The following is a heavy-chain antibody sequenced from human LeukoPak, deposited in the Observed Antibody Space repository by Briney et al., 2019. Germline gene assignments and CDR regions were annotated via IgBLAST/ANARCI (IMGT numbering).Heavy chain of an antibody. Sequence: PGRSLRLSCSVSGFTFSNYAMHWVRQAPGKRLEYVSAITSEGGSTYYADSVKGRFTISRDNSKNTLYLQMSSLRGEDTAVYYCVKAYCRSTSCYYYYYGMDVWGKGTTVTVSS. J-gene: IGHJ6*04. D-gene: IGHD2-2*01. CDR2: ITSEGGST. CDR3: VKAYCRSTSCYYYYYGMDV. V-gene: IGHV3-64D*06. CDR1: GFTFSNYA.